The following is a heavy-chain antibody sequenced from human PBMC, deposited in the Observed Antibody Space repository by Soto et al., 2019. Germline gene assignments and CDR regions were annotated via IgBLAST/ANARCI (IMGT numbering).Heavy chain of an antibody. Sequence: PGGSLRLSCEAFGFTFSTYTMNWVRQAPGKGLEWVSYISSSGRTISYADPVKGRFSISRDNAKNSLSLQMDSLRADDTGVYYCAKPTMGSDSYSYYGMDVWGQGTTVTVSS. CDR2: ISSSGRTI. V-gene: IGHV3-48*04. D-gene: IGHD2-21*02. J-gene: IGHJ6*02. CDR1: GFTFSTYT. CDR3: AKPTMGSDSYSYYGMDV.